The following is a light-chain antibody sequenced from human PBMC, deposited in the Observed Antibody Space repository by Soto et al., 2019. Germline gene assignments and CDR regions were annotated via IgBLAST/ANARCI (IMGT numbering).Light chain of an antibody. CDR1: SSNIGSNA. Sequence: QSVLTQPPSASGTPGQRVTISCSGSSSNIGSNAVNWYQHLPGTAPKLLIYSSNQRPSGVPDRFSGSKSGTSASLAISGLQSEDEADFYCATWDDSLNGRWVFGGGTKVTVL. CDR3: ATWDDSLNGRWV. CDR2: SSN. V-gene: IGLV1-44*01. J-gene: IGLJ3*02.